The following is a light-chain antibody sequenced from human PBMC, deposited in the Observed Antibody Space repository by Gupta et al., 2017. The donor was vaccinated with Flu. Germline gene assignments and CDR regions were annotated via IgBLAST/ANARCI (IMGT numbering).Light chain of an antibody. Sequence: SYVLTQPPSVSVAPGQTARITCGGNDIGTKSVHWYQQRPGQAPVLVLYDDNERPSGIFERFSGSNSGNTATLTISRVEAGDEADFYCQVWDSTDESLVFGTGTKVTVL. V-gene: IGLV3-21*02. CDR2: DDN. CDR1: DIGTKS. J-gene: IGLJ1*01. CDR3: QVWDSTDESLV.